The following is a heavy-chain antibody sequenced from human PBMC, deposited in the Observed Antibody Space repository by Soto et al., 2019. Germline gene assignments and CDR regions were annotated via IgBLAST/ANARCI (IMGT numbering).Heavy chain of an antibody. CDR2: IIPILGIA. D-gene: IGHD2-2*01. Sequence: QVQLVQSGAEVKKPGSSVKVSCKASGGTFSSYTISWVRQAPGQGLEWLGRIIPILGIANYAQKFQGRVTITADKSTSTAYMELSSLRSEDTAVYYCAGDPPIVVVPAAHGMDVWGQGTTVTVSS. CDR1: GGTFSSYT. J-gene: IGHJ6*02. V-gene: IGHV1-69*08. CDR3: AGDPPIVVVPAAHGMDV.